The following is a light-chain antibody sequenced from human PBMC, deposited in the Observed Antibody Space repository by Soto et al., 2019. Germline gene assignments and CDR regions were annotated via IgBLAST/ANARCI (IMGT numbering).Light chain of an antibody. CDR3: QQYDSTVWT. Sequence: EIVLTQSPGTLSLSQGETATLSCRASQTGDSRYLAWYQQKRGQAPRLLIYAASSRATGVPDRFSGSGSGTDFTLTIRRLEPEDFAVYYCQQYDSTVWTFGQGTKVEIK. V-gene: IGKV3-20*01. CDR2: AAS. J-gene: IGKJ1*01. CDR1: QTGDSRY.